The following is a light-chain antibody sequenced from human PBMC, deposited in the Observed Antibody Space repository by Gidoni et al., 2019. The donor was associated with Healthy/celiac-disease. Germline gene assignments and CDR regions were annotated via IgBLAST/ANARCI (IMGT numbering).Light chain of an antibody. CDR1: QSVSSN. V-gene: IGKV3-15*01. J-gene: IGKJ2*01. CDR3: QQYNNWQYT. Sequence: EIVMTQSPATLSVSPGERATLSCSASQSVSSNLAWYQPKPGQAPRLLIYGASTRATGIPAMFSVSGSGTEFTLTISSLQSEYFAVYYCQQYNNWQYTFGQWTKLEIK. CDR2: GAS.